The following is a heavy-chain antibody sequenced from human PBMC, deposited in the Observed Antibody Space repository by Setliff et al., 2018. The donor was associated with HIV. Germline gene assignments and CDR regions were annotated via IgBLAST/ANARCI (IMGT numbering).Heavy chain of an antibody. CDR2: IYTSGST. J-gene: IGHJ4*02. D-gene: IGHD4-17*01. CDR3: ARDRSRDDYGVSARVYFDY. Sequence: SETLSLTCTVSGGSISSGSYYWNWIRQPAGKGLEWIGRIYTSGSTNYNPSLKSRVTISVDTSKNHSSLKLTSVTAADTAVYYCARDRSRDDYGVSARVYFDYWGQGTLVTVSS. CDR1: GGSISSGSYY. V-gene: IGHV4-61*02.